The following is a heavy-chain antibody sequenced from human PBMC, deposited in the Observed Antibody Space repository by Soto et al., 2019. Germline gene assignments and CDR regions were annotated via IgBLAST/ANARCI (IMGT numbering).Heavy chain of an antibody. CDR1: GFTFSSYA. D-gene: IGHD2-2*01. Sequence: EVQLLESGGGLVQPGGSLRLSCAASGFTFSSYAMSWVRQAPGKGLEWVSAISGSGGSTYYADSVKGRFTIPRDNSKNTLDLQMNSLRAEDTAVYYCAKDGEGGVPDPNAPYLDYWGQGTLVTVSS. CDR2: ISGSGGST. J-gene: IGHJ4*02. V-gene: IGHV3-23*01. CDR3: AKDGEGGVPDPNAPYLDY.